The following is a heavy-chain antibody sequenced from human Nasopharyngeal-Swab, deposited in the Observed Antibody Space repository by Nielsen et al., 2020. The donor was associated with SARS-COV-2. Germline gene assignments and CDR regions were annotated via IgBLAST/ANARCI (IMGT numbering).Heavy chain of an antibody. Sequence: GESLKISCAASGVSFRTYNMNWVRQAPGKGLEWVSFISSSGDSIYYADSVKGRFTISRDNAKNSLYLQMNSLGAEDTAVYYCAREGITVAAFDPWGLGTPVTVS. CDR2: ISSSGDSI. CDR3: AREGITVAAFDP. V-gene: IGHV3-21*01. D-gene: IGHD6-19*01. J-gene: IGHJ5*02. CDR1: GVSFRTYN.